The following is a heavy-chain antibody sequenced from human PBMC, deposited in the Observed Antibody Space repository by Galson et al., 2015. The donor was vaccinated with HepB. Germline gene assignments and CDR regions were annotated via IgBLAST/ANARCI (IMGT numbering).Heavy chain of an antibody. V-gene: IGHV3-30*04. CDR3: ARIGYSSSSFDY. J-gene: IGHJ4*02. CDR2: ISYDGSNK. CDR1: GFTFSSYA. D-gene: IGHD6-13*01. Sequence: SLRLSCAASGFTFSSYAMHWVRQAPGKGLEWVAVISYDGSNKYYADSVKGRFTISRDNSKNTLYLQMNSLRAEDTAVYYCARIGYSSSSFDYWGQGTLVTVSS.